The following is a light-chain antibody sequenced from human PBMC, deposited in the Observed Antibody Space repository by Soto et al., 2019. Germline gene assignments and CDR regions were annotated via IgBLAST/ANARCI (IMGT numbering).Light chain of an antibody. Sequence: QSALTQPASVSGSPGQSITISCTGSSSDVGDYNSVSWYQHHPGKGPKLMIYEVSNRPSGVSDRFSGSKSGNTASLTISGLQAEDEGDYYCSSYTSSSAYLVFGGGTKVTVL. J-gene: IGLJ2*01. CDR1: SSDVGDYNS. V-gene: IGLV2-14*01. CDR2: EVS. CDR3: SSYTSSSAYLV.